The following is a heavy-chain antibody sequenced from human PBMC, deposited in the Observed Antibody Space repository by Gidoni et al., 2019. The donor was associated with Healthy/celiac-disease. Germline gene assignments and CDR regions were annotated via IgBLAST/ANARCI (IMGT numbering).Heavy chain of an antibody. CDR1: GGSLRSYY. CDR3: ARDLSGWDWLLYGGGAFDI. D-gene: IGHD3-9*01. Sequence: QVQLQESGPGLVKPSETLSLTCTVSGGSLRSYYWSWIRQPPGKGLEWIGYIYYSGSTNYNPSLKSRVTISVDTSKNQFALKLSSVTAADTAVYYCARDLSGWDWLLYGGGAFDIWGQGTMVTVSS. J-gene: IGHJ3*02. V-gene: IGHV4-59*01. CDR2: IYYSGST.